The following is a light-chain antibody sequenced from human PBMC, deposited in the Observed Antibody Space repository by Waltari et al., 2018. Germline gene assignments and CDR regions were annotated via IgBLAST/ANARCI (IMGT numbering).Light chain of an antibody. CDR1: QSLLYSSNNRNY. J-gene: IGKJ4*01. CDR3: QQYYTTPLT. Sequence: DIVMTQSPGSLAVSPGERATINCKSSQSLLYSSNNRNYVAWYQQKPSQPPKLLIYWASTRESGVPDRFSGSGSGTDFTLTISSLQAEDVAVYYCQQYYTTPLTFGGGTKVEIK. CDR2: WAS. V-gene: IGKV4-1*01.